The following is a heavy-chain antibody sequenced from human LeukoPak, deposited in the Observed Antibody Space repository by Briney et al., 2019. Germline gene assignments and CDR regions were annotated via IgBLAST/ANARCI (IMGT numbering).Heavy chain of an antibody. CDR3: ARDAREYCSTSSCPPYYSDY. Sequence: GGSLRLSCAASGFTFSNYYMSWVRQAPGKGLEWVANIRQDGSDKCYVDSVKGRFTISRDNARNSLYLQMNSLRVEDTAVYYCARDAREYCSTSSCPPYYSDYWGQGTLVTVSS. CDR2: IRQDGSDK. CDR1: GFTFSNYY. J-gene: IGHJ4*02. D-gene: IGHD2-2*01. V-gene: IGHV3-7*01.